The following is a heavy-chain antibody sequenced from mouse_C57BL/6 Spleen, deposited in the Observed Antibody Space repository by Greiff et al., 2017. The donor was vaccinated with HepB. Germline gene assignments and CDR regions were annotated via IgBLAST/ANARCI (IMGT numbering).Heavy chain of an antibody. CDR1: GYTFTDYE. J-gene: IGHJ1*03. V-gene: IGHV1-15*01. CDR2: IDPETGGT. CDR3: TREGLYYFGSIPYWYFDV. D-gene: IGHD1-1*01. Sequence: VQLQQSGAELVRPGASVTLSCKASGYTFTDYEMHWVKQTPVHGLEWIGAIDPETGGTAYNQKFKGKAILTADKSSSTAYMELRSLTSEDSSVYYCTREGLYYFGSIPYWYFDVWGTATTVTVAS.